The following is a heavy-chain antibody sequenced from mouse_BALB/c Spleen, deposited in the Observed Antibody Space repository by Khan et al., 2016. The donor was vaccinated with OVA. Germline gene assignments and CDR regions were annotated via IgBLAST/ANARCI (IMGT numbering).Heavy chain of an antibody. V-gene: IGHV5-17*02. CDR3: ARDSNFDY. J-gene: IGHJ2*01. Sequence: VQLMESGAGLVRPGVSRKLSCAGSGFTFTGFAMHWVRQAPAKRLEWVADISSCCSTINYNHTVKGRFTITRDNPKNTLFLQLTSLRSEDTAMYYCARDSNFDYWGQGTTLTVSA. CDR1: GFTFTGFA. CDR2: ISSCCSTI.